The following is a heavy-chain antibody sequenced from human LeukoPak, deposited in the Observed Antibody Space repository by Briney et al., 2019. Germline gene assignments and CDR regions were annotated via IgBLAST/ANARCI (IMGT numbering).Heavy chain of an antibody. Sequence: GGPLRLSCAASGFTFSSYSMNWVRQAPGKGLEWVSSISGSSSYIYYADSVKGRFTISRDNAKNSLYLQMNSLRAEDTAVYYCARHLSGVSGYTYGRGIDYWGQGTLVTVSS. CDR1: GFTFSSYS. V-gene: IGHV3-21*01. CDR2: ISGSSSYI. D-gene: IGHD5-18*01. CDR3: ARHLSGVSGYTYGRGIDY. J-gene: IGHJ4*02.